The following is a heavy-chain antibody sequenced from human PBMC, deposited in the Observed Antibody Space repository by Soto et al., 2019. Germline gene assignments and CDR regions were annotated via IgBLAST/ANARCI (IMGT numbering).Heavy chain of an antibody. D-gene: IGHD3-3*01. J-gene: IGHJ5*02. CDR3: ARSHYDFWSGSNWFDP. Sequence: PSETLSLICTVSGGSISSYYWSWIRQPPGKGLEWIGYIYYSGSTNYNPSLKSRVTISVDTSKNQFSLKLSSVTAADTAVYYCARSHYDFWSGSNWFDPWGQGTLVTVSS. CDR2: IYYSGST. CDR1: GGSISSYY. V-gene: IGHV4-59*08.